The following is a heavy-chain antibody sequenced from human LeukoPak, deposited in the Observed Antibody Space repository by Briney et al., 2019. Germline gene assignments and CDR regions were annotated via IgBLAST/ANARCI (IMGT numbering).Heavy chain of an antibody. V-gene: IGHV4-59*01. CDR1: GGSISSYY. Sequence: SETLSLTCTVSGGSISSYYWSWIRQPPGKGLEWVGYIYHSGSTKYNPSLKSRVTISVDTSKSQFSLKLSSVTAADTAVYYCARDGYSGNDGLWGQGTLVTVSS. D-gene: IGHD5-12*01. J-gene: IGHJ4*02. CDR2: IYHSGST. CDR3: ARDGYSGNDGL.